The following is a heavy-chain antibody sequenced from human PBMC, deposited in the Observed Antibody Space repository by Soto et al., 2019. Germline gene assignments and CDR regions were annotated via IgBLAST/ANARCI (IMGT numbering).Heavy chain of an antibody. CDR1: GGSISSSSYY. CDR2: IYYSGST. J-gene: IGHJ5*02. V-gene: IGHV4-39*01. Sequence: PSETLSLTCTVSGGSISSSSYYWGWIRQPPGKGLEWIGSIYYSGSTYYNPSLKSRVTISVDTSKNQFSLKLSSVTAADTAVYYCARQPYYYDSSGYVGWFDPWGQGTLVTVSS. CDR3: ARQPYYYDSSGYVGWFDP. D-gene: IGHD3-22*01.